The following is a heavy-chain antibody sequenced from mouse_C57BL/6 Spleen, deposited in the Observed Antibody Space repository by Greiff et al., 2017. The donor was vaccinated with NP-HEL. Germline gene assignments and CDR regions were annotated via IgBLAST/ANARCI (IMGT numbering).Heavy chain of an antibody. J-gene: IGHJ3*01. CDR1: GFTFSNYW. D-gene: IGHD2-4*01. CDR2: IRLKSDNYAT. V-gene: IGHV6-3*01. Sequence: DVKLQESGGGLVQPGGSMKLSCVASGFTFSNYWMNWVRQSPEKGLEWVAQIRLKSDNYATHYAESVKGRFTISRDDSKSSVYLQMNNLRAEDTGIYYCTLGYYDYDDSFAYWGQGTLVTVSA. CDR3: TLGYYDYDDSFAY.